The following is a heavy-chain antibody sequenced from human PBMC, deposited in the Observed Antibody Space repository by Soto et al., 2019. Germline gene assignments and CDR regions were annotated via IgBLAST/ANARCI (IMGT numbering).Heavy chain of an antibody. CDR2: ISYDGSNK. CDR3: ARDGGGGEQQLVLDY. CDR1: GFTFSSYA. Sequence: QVQLVESGGGVVQPGRSLRLSCAASGFTFSSYAMHWVRQAPGKGLEWVAVISYDGSNKYYADSVKGRFTISRDNSKKTLYLQMNGLRAEDTAVYYCARDGGGGEQQLVLDYWGQGTLVTVSS. D-gene: IGHD6-13*01. J-gene: IGHJ4*02. V-gene: IGHV3-30-3*01.